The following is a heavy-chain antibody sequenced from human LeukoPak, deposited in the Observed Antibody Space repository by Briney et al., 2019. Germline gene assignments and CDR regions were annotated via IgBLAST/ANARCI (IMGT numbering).Heavy chain of an antibody. CDR2: IYYSGST. Sequence: SETLSLTCTVSGGSISSYYWSWIRQPPGKGLEWIGYIYYSGSTNYNPSLKSRVTISVDTSKNQFSLKLSSVTAADTAVYYCARWRGTVTTRGSAFDYWGQGTLVTVSS. CDR3: ARWRGTVTTRGSAFDY. CDR1: GGSISSYY. D-gene: IGHD4-17*01. J-gene: IGHJ4*02. V-gene: IGHV4-59*12.